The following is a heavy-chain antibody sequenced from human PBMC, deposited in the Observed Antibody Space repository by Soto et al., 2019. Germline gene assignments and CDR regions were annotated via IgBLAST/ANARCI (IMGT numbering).Heavy chain of an antibody. V-gene: IGHV3-30-3*01. CDR3: ARGANYYDSSRYSLFDY. J-gene: IGHJ4*02. Sequence: SGGSLRLSCAASGFTFSSYAMNWVRQATGKGLEWESVISYDGSNKYYADSGKGRFTISRDNSKNTLYRQMSTQTAHDTAVYFCARGANYYDSSRYSLFDYWGQGTRITVSS. CDR1: GFTFSSYA. D-gene: IGHD3-22*01. CDR2: ISYDGSNK.